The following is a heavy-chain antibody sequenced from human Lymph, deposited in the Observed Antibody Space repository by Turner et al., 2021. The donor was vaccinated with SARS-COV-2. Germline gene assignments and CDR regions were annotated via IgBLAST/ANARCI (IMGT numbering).Heavy chain of an antibody. CDR1: GYTLTELS. CDR3: ATVLCTGSSCYYYGMDV. Sequence: QVQLVQSGAEVKKPGASVKDSCKVSGYTLTELSMHWVRQAPGKGLEWMGGFDPEDVEIVYAQKFQGRVTMTEDTSTDTAYMELSSLRSEDTAVYYCATVLCTGSSCYYYGMDVWGQGTTVTVSS. J-gene: IGHJ6*02. CDR2: FDPEDVEI. D-gene: IGHD2-15*01. V-gene: IGHV1-24*01.